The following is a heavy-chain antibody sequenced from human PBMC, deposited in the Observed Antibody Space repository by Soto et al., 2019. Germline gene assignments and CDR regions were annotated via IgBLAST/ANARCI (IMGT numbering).Heavy chain of an antibody. Sequence: SVKVSCKASGGTFSSYAISWVRQAPGQGLEWMGGIIPIFGTANYAQKFQGRVTITADKSTSTAYMELSSLRSEDTAVYYCASSTMSVAATPHPLDYWGQGTLFTVSP. CDR2: IIPIFGTA. CDR3: ASSTMSVAATPHPLDY. CDR1: GGTFSSYA. J-gene: IGHJ4*02. V-gene: IGHV1-69*06. D-gene: IGHD6-19*01.